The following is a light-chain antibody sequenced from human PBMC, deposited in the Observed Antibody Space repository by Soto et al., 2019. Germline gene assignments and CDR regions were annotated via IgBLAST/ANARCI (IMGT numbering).Light chain of an antibody. CDR3: CSYTSSSTPGV. Sequence: QSALTQPASVSGSPGQSITISCTGTSSDVGGYNYVSWYQQHPGEAPKLMIYDISDRPSGVSNRFSASKSGNTASLTISGLLPADEADYFCCSYTSSSTPGVFGTGTKLTVL. J-gene: IGLJ1*01. CDR2: DIS. V-gene: IGLV2-14*03. CDR1: SSDVGGYNY.